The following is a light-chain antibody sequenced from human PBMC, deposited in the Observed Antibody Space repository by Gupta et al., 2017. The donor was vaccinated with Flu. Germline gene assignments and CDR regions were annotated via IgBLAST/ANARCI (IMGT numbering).Light chain of an antibody. CDR3: QQDSSSPIT. CDR2: GAS. Sequence: EIVLTQSPGTLSLSPGERATLSCRASQSVSSSYLAWYQQKPGQAPRLLIYGASSRATGIPDRFSGSGSGTDFTLTISRLEPEDFAVYYCQQDSSSPITFGHGTKVDIK. V-gene: IGKV3-20*01. CDR1: QSVSSSY. J-gene: IGKJ3*01.